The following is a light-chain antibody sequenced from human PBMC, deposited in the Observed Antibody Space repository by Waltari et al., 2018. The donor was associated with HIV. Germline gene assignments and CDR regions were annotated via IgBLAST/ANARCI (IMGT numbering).Light chain of an antibody. Sequence: QSPLTQTPSMSGAPVPRVNISCSGGPSNLGRSSFTWYRQLPGTAPKLLIYSNDKRPSSVPVRFSGAKSATSAFLVISGLQSDDEADYYCATWDDTMSVVFGGGTRLTVL. CDR3: ATWDDTMSVV. J-gene: IGLJ2*01. V-gene: IGLV1-44*01. CDR2: SND. CDR1: PSNLGRSS.